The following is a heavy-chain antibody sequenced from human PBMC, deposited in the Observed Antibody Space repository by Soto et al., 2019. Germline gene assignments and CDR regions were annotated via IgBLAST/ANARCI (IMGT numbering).Heavy chain of an antibody. V-gene: IGHV4-4*02. Sequence: SETLSLTCALSGASIITDNWWSWVRQPPGKEMEWIGEIYHSGNTNFNPSVKSRVTISVDTSKNQFSLTVSSVTAADTAIYYCARASASSKLRGVVINWGQGTLVTSPQ. CDR3: ARASASSKLRGVVIN. D-gene: IGHD3-10*01. CDR2: IYHSGNT. CDR1: GASIITDNW. J-gene: IGHJ4*02.